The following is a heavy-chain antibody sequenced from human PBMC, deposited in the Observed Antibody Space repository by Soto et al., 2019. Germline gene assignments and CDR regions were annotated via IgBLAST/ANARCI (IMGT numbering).Heavy chain of an antibody. CDR3: ATVFGCYGGNSCFDY. J-gene: IGHJ4*02. Sequence: GASVKVSCKVSGYTLTELSMHWVRQAPGKGLEWMGGFDPEDGETIYAQKFRGRVTMTEDTSTDTAYMELSSLRSEDTAVYYCATVFGCYGGNSCFDYWGQGTLVTXSS. CDR1: GYTLTELS. D-gene: IGHD4-17*01. V-gene: IGHV1-24*01. CDR2: FDPEDGET.